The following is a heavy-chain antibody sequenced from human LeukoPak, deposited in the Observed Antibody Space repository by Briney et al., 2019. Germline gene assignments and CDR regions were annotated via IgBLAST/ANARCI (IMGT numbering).Heavy chain of an antibody. Sequence: GGSLRLSCAASGFTFSSYSMNWVRQAPGKGLEWVSSISSSSSYICYADSVKGRFTISRDNAKNSLYLQMNSLRAEDTAVYYCAREGDFWSGYYAAWGKGTTVTVSS. CDR1: GFTFSSYS. CDR3: AREGDFWSGYYAA. J-gene: IGHJ6*04. D-gene: IGHD3-3*01. V-gene: IGHV3-21*01. CDR2: ISSSSSYI.